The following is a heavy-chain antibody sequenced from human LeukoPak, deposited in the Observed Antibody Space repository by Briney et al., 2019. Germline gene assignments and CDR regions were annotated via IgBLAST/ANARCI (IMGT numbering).Heavy chain of an antibody. V-gene: IGHV3-7*04. D-gene: IGHD3-22*01. Sequence: GGSLRLSCAASGFTFSSYWMNWVRQAPGKGLEWVANINQDGSEKCCVDSVKGRFTISRDNAKNSLYLQMNSLRAEDTAVYYCARGGFRFFAHWGQGTLVTVSS. CDR1: GFTFSSYW. CDR3: ARGGFRFFAH. CDR2: INQDGSEK. J-gene: IGHJ5*02.